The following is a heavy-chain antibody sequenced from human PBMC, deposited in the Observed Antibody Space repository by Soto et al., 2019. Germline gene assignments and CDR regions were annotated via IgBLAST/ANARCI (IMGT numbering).Heavy chain of an antibody. CDR2: ISRSSSYI. CDR1: GFTFSSYS. J-gene: IGHJ4*02. D-gene: IGHD5-12*01. Sequence: PGGSLRLSCAASGFTFSSYSMNWVRQAPGKGLEWVSSISRSSSYIYCADSVKGRFTISRDNAKNSLYLQMNSLRAEDTAVYYCARKGVDIVATIDYWGQGTLVTVAA. CDR3: ARKGVDIVATIDY. V-gene: IGHV3-21*01.